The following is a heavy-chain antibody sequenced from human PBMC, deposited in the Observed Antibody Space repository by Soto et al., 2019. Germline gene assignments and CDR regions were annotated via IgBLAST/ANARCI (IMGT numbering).Heavy chain of an antibody. D-gene: IGHD3-22*01. Sequence: QVQLQESGPGLVRPSGTLSLTCAVSGASISSSNWWSWVRHPPGKGLEWIGDIYHDGSTNRNPSLKSRATISVDKSKNQFSLRLTSVTAADTAVYYCARHYYYANHYYYAMDVWGQGTTGTVSS. CDR1: GASISSSNW. CDR2: IYHDGST. J-gene: IGHJ6*02. CDR3: ARHYYYANHYYYAMDV. V-gene: IGHV4-4*02.